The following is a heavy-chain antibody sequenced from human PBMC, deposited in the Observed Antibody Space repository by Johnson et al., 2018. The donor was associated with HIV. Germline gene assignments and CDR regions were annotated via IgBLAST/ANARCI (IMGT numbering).Heavy chain of an antibody. CDR1: GFAFDDYA. CDR3: AKQLAGHDAFDI. Sequence: EVQLVESGGDLVQPGQSLRLSCAASGFAFDDYAMHWVRQAPGKGLEWVSGISWNSGSIGYADSVKGRFTISRDNAKNSLYLQMNSLRAEDTAVYYCAKQLAGHDAFDIWGQGTMVTVSS. J-gene: IGHJ3*02. CDR2: ISWNSGSI. V-gene: IGHV3-9*01. D-gene: IGHD6-6*01.